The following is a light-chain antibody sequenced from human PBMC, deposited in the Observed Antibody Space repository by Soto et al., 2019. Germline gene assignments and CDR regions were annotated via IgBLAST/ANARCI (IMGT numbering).Light chain of an antibody. V-gene: IGKV1-33*01. Sequence: DIQMTQSPSSLSASVGDRVTITCQASRDISNYLNWYQHKPGKVPKLLIYDASKLETGVPSRFGGSGSGPDFTFTISSLQPEDVATYYCQQNDNLPPLTFGGGTKVEIK. J-gene: IGKJ4*01. CDR3: QQNDNLPPLT. CDR2: DAS. CDR1: RDISNY.